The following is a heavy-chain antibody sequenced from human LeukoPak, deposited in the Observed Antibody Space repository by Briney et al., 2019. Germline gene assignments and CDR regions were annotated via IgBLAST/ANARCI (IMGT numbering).Heavy chain of an antibody. V-gene: IGHV4-59*01. CDR2: IYNSGST. Sequence: EPSETLSLTCTVSGGSISTYYWSWIRQPPGKGLEWIGHIYNSGSTNYSPSLKSRVTISVDTSKNQFSLKLSSVTAADTAMYYCAKAGYSDYPYYYYYMDVWGKGTTVTVSS. CDR1: GGSISTYY. J-gene: IGHJ6*03. CDR3: AKAGYSDYPYYYYYMDV. D-gene: IGHD4-11*01.